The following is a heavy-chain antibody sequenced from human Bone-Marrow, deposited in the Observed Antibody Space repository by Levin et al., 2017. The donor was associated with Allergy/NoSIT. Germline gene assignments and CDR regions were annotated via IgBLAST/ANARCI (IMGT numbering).Heavy chain of an antibody. CDR2: IYPGDSDT. CDR1: GYSFTSYW. Sequence: RGESLKISCKGSGYSFTSYWIGWVRQMPGKGLEWMGIIYPGDSDTRYSPSFQGQVTISADKSISTAYLQWSSLKASDTAMYYCARHDAHPWIQLFHWGQGTMVTVSS. CDR3: ARHDAHPWIQLFH. J-gene: IGHJ3*01. V-gene: IGHV5-51*01. D-gene: IGHD5-18*01.